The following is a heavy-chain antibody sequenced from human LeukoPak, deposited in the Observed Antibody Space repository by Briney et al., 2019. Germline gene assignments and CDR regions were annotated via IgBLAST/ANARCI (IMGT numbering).Heavy chain of an antibody. D-gene: IGHD4-17*01. CDR3: ARGRGYGDADFDY. V-gene: IGHV1-69*04. Sequence: WASVKVSCKASGGTFISNAITWVRQAPGQGLEWMGRIIPIFGITDYAQKFQGRVTITADKSTSTAYMELSSLRSEDTAVYYCARGRGYGDADFDYWGQGTLVTVSS. CDR2: IIPIFGIT. CDR1: GGTFISNA. J-gene: IGHJ4*02.